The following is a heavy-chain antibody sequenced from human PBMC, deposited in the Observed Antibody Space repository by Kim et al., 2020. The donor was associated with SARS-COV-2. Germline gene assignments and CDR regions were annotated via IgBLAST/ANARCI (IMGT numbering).Heavy chain of an antibody. Sequence: ASVKVSCKASGYTFTSYGISWVRQAPGQGLEWMGWISAYNGNTNYAQKLQGRVTMTTDTSTSTAYMELRSLRSDDTAVYYCAREVRYNWPDTHAFDIWGQGTMVTVSS. V-gene: IGHV1-18*01. J-gene: IGHJ3*02. CDR1: GYTFTSYG. CDR2: ISAYNGNT. D-gene: IGHD1-20*01. CDR3: AREVRYNWPDTHAFDI.